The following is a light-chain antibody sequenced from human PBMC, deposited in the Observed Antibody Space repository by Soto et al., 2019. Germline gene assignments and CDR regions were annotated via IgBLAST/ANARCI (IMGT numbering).Light chain of an antibody. J-gene: IGKJ1*01. CDR1: QSVSSN. CDR3: QERTGWPPWT. V-gene: IGKV3-15*01. Sequence: EIVMTQSPATLSVSPGERATFSCRASQSVSSNLAWYQQKPGQAPRLLIYGASTRAPGFPARFSGSGSGTDFTLTISSLEPEDFADYYCQERTGWPPWTFGQGTKVDIK. CDR2: GAS.